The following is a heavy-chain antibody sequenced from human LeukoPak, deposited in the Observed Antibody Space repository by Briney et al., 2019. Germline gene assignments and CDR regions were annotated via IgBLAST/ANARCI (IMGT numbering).Heavy chain of an antibody. J-gene: IGHJ6*03. CDR2: IDNDGRGI. CDR1: GFTFSGYW. Sequence: PGGSLRLSCVTSGFTFSGYWMHWVRQGPEKGLELVSRIDNDGRGIIYADSVKGRFTTPRDNVKNTLYLQMNSLRVEDTAVYYCAAGGGWDPSFGVVTHIDAWGKGTTVVVS. CDR3: AAGGGWDPSFGVVTHIDA. D-gene: IGHD3-3*01. V-gene: IGHV3-74*01.